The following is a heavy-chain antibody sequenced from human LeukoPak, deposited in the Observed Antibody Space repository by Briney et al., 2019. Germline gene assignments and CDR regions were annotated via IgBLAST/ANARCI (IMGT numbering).Heavy chain of an antibody. V-gene: IGHV3-30*02. Sequence: GGSLRLSCAASGLIFSNYGMHWVRQAPGKGLEWVTFIQYDVISKYYADSVKGRFTISRDNSKNTLYLQMNSLRPEDTTVYYCVEEAGSVAGRFDHWGQGNMVTVSS. CDR1: GLIFSNYG. J-gene: IGHJ4*02. CDR2: IQYDVISK. D-gene: IGHD6-19*01. CDR3: VEEAGSVAGRFDH.